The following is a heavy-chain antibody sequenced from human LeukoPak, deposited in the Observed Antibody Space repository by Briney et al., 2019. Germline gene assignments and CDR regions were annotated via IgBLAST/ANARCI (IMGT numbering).Heavy chain of an antibody. CDR1: GDSISSTTYY. J-gene: IGHJ4*02. CDR2: IFYSGST. V-gene: IGHV4-39*02. D-gene: IGHD6-13*01. Sequence: SETLSLTCNVSGDSISSTTYYRGWVRQPPGKGLEWIGSIFYSGSTYYNPSLKSRVSISVDTSKNHFSLRLRSVTAADTAVYYCARLRIAAAGFDYWGQGTLVTVSS. CDR3: ARLRIAAAGFDY.